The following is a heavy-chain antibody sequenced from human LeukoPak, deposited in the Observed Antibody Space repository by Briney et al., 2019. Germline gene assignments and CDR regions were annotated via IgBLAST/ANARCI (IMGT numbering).Heavy chain of an antibody. CDR3: ARGPYWGGDCYSKGADY. CDR2: INDSGST. Sequence: PSETLTLTWAVSGGTFSSYYWSWIRQPPGKGLEWISEINDSGSTNYNPSFKSRLSISSNTNTNQSSLKLRSVTAADTAVEYCARGPYWGGDCYSKGADYWGQGTLVTVSS. D-gene: IGHD2-21*02. J-gene: IGHJ4*02. CDR1: GGTFSSYY. V-gene: IGHV4-34*01.